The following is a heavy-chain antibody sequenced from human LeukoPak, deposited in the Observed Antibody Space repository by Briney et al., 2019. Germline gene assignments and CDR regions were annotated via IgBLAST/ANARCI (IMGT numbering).Heavy chain of an antibody. D-gene: IGHD6-13*01. CDR1: ELTFSNAG. CDR3: TTLVSSWYPFDY. CDR2: IKSKTDGGTT. V-gene: IGHV3-15*01. J-gene: IGHJ4*02. Sequence: PGGSLKLSFPAPELTFSNAGLTGVRQPPGKGREWVAGIKSKTDGGTTDYAAPVKGRFTISRDDSKNTLYLQMNSLKTEDTAVYYCTTLVSSWYPFDYWGQGTLVTVSS.